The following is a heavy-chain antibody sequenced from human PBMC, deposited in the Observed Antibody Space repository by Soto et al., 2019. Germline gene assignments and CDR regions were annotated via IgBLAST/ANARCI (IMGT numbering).Heavy chain of an antibody. J-gene: IGHJ4*02. CDR2: INPNSGGT. Sequence: QVQLVQSGAEVKKPGASVKVSCKASGYTFTGYYMHWVRQAPGQGLEWMGWINPNSGGTNYAQKFQGWVTMTRDTSISTAYMELSRLRSDDTAMYYCATNQYSSPGSFDYWGQGTLVTVSS. V-gene: IGHV1-2*04. CDR1: GYTFTGYY. CDR3: ATNQYSSPGSFDY. D-gene: IGHD5-18*01.